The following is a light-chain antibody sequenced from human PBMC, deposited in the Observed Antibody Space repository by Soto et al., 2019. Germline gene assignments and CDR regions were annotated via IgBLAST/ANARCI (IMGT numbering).Light chain of an antibody. CDR3: QQSYSIPLT. CDR1: QSISSY. CDR2: AAS. Sequence: DIQMTQSPSSQSASVGDRVTITCRASQSISSYLNWYQQKPGKAPKLLIFAASSLQSGVPSRFSGSGSGTDFTLTIRSLQFEDFAAYYCQQSYSIPLTFGGGTKVEIK. V-gene: IGKV1-39*01. J-gene: IGKJ4*01.